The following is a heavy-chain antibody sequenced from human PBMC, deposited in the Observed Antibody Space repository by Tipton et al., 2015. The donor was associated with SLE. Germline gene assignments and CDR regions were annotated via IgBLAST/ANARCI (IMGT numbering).Heavy chain of an antibody. J-gene: IGHJ4*02. V-gene: IGHV4-61*01. CDR2: IYYSGIT. Sequence: TLSLTCTVSGVSVSSGSHYWTWIRQSPGKGLEWIGYIYYSGITNYNPSLNGRVTISVDTSKNQFSLNLKSVTAADTAVYYCARNPGYWGQGTLVTVSS. CDR1: GVSVSSGSHY. CDR3: ARNPGY.